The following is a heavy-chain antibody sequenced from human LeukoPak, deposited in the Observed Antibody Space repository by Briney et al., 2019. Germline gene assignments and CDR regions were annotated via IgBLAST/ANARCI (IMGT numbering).Heavy chain of an antibody. CDR3: AKGGDAYNSEISPFED. CDR2: IIWDGDDT. Sequence: GGPLRFSGSASGFTFDAYAWVWVGQGPGKGWQWGFLIIWDGDDTYYADSVKGPFTISRANNKRSLYLQMDSLRAEDTALYYCAKGGDAYNSEISPFEDWGQGTLVTVSS. J-gene: IGHJ4*02. CDR1: GFTFDAYA. D-gene: IGHD5-24*01. V-gene: IGHV3-43D*03.